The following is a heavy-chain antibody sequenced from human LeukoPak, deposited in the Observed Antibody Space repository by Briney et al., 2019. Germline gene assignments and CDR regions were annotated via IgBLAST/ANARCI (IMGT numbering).Heavy chain of an antibody. D-gene: IGHD6-19*01. CDR3: ARGRVSSGWYGDAFDI. J-gene: IGHJ3*02. V-gene: IGHV4-34*01. CDR1: GGSFSGYY. Sequence: SETLSLTCAVYGGSFSGYYWSWIRQPPGKGLEWIGEINHSGSTNYNPSLKSRVTISVDTSKNQFSLKLSSVTVADTAVYYCARGRVSSGWYGDAFDIWGQGTMVTVSS. CDR2: INHSGST.